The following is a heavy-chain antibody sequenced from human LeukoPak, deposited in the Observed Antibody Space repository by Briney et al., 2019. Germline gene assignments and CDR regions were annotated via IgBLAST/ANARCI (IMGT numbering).Heavy chain of an antibody. CDR2: IYPGDSDT. CDR3: AVGYCSGGSCSLYDAFDI. CDR1: GYSFTSYW. D-gene: IGHD2-15*01. J-gene: IGHJ3*02. V-gene: IGHV5-51*01. Sequence: GESLKISCKGSGYSFTSYWIGWVRQMPGKGLEWMGIIYPGDSDTRYNPSFQGQVTISADKSISTAYLQWSSLKASDTAMYYCAVGYCSGGSCSLYDAFDIWGQGTMVTVSS.